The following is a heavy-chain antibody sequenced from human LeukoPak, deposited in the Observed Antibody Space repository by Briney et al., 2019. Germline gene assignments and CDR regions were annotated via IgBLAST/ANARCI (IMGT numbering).Heavy chain of an antibody. Sequence: SETLSLTCTVSGYSISSGYYWGWIRQPPGKGLEWIGSIYHSGSTYYNPSLKSRVTISVDTSKNQFSLKLSSVTAADTAVYYCARVGGSYSFFDYWGQGTLVTVSS. CDR2: IYHSGST. CDR1: GYSISSGYY. V-gene: IGHV4-38-2*02. D-gene: IGHD1-26*01. J-gene: IGHJ4*02. CDR3: ARVGGSYSFFDY.